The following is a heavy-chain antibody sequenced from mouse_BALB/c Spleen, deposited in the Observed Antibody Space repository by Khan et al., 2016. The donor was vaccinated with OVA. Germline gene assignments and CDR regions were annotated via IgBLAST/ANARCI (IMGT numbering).Heavy chain of an antibody. CDR3: TTAYYRYYFDD. Sequence: EVQLQESGAELGRPGSSVKLSCKTSGSTFTSYGIKWVKQRPGQGLEWIGYIYPGNGYTEYNERFQGKAILTSDTSSSTAYMQLRSLTSEDSARYFCTTAYYRYYFDDWGQGTILTVSS. J-gene: IGHJ2*01. D-gene: IGHD2-14*01. CDR2: IYPGNGYT. V-gene: IGHV1S134*01. CDR1: GSTFTSYG.